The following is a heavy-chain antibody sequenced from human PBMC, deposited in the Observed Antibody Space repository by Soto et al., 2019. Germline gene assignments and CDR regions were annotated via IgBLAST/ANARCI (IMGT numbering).Heavy chain of an antibody. CDR2: IYNDGSRT. J-gene: IGHJ3*02. V-gene: IGHV3-74*01. D-gene: IGHD1-26*01. Sequence: GGSLRLSCAASGFSFSSFWMHSARQATGKGLVWVAHIYNDGSRTSYADSVKGRFTISRDNAKNTLYLQMNSLRAEDTAMYYCARDFGEVGSTAAFDIWGQGTMVTVSS. CDR1: GFSFSSFW. CDR3: ARDFGEVGSTAAFDI.